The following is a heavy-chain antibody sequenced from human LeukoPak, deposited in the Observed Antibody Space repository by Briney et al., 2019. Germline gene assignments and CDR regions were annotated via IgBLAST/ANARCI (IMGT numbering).Heavy chain of an antibody. Sequence: PSETLSLTCTVSGGSISSSSYYWGWIRQPPGKGLEWIGSIYYSGSTYYNPSLKSRVTISVDTSKNQFSLKLSSVTAADTAVYYCARRTYYYGSSGYGDAFDIWGQGTMVTVSS. CDR2: IYYSGST. CDR3: ARRTYYYGSSGYGDAFDI. D-gene: IGHD3-22*01. CDR1: GGSISSSSYY. V-gene: IGHV4-39*01. J-gene: IGHJ3*02.